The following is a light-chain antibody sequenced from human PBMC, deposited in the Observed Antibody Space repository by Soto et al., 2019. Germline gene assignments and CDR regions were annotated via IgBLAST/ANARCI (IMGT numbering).Light chain of an antibody. V-gene: IGKV1-5*03. CDR2: KAS. Sequence: DIQMTQSASALSASVGDRVTITCRASQSISSWLAWYQQKPGKAPKLLIYKASSLESGVQSRFRGSGSGTEFTLTISSLQPDDFATYYCQQYNSYSTVGQGTKVDIK. CDR1: QSISSW. CDR3: QQYNSYST. J-gene: IGKJ1*01.